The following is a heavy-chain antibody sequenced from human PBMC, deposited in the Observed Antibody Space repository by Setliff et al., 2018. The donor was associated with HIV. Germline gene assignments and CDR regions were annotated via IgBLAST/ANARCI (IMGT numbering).Heavy chain of an antibody. Sequence: GGSLRLSCAASGFSFRTYNMNWVRQAPGKGLEWVSSISSDGRYIYYADSVKGRFTISRDDAKSSLYLQMYSLRAGDTAVYYCARDRASSGYYSQFDYWGQGEMVTVSS. CDR1: GFSFRTYN. D-gene: IGHD3-22*01. V-gene: IGHV3-21*01. CDR2: ISSDGRYI. CDR3: ARDRASSGYYSQFDY. J-gene: IGHJ4*01.